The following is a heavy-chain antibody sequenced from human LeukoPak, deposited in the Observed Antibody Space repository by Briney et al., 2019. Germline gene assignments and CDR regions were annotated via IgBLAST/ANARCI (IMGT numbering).Heavy chain of an antibody. CDR2: ISGNGGSI. Sequence: GGSLRLSCAASGFTFSSYSMNWVRQAPGKGLEWVSGISGNGGSIYYADSVKGRFTVSRDNSKNTLYLQMNSLRAEDTAVYYCARDPRGVVSSSYFDSWGQGTLVTVSS. D-gene: IGHD3-10*01. CDR1: GFTFSSYS. CDR3: ARDPRGVVSSSYFDS. V-gene: IGHV3-23*01. J-gene: IGHJ4*02.